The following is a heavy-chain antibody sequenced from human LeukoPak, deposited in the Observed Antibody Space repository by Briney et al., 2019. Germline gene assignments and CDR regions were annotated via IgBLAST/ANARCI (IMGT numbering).Heavy chain of an antibody. Sequence: GGSLRLSCAASGFTFSSYDMHWVRQATGKGLEWVSAIGTAGDTYYPGSVKGRFTISRENAENSSYLQMNSLRAGDTAVYYCARAQAGIAAFDIWGQGTMVTVSS. CDR2: IGTAGDT. V-gene: IGHV3-13*01. J-gene: IGHJ3*02. CDR1: GFTFSSYD. D-gene: IGHD6-13*01. CDR3: ARAQAGIAAFDI.